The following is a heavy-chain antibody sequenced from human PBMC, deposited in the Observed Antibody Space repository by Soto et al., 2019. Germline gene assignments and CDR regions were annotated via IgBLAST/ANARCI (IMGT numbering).Heavy chain of an antibody. D-gene: IGHD5-12*01. CDR2: ISYDGSNK. CDR3: AKGGYKSPTYYYYGMDV. V-gene: IGHV3-30*18. J-gene: IGHJ6*02. CDR1: GFTFSSYG. Sequence: GGSLRLSCAASGFTFSSYGMHWVRQAPGKGLEWVAVISYDGSNKYYADSVKGRFTISRDNSKNTLYLQMNSLRAEDTAVYYCAKGGYKSPTYYYYGMDVWGQGTTVTVSS.